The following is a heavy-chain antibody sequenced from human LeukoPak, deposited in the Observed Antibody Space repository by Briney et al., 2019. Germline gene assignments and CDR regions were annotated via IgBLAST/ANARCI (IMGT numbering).Heavy chain of an antibody. D-gene: IGHD6-13*01. CDR1: GFTFSSYA. Sequence: GGSLRLSCAASGFTFSSYAMSWVRQAPGKGLEWVSAISGSGGSTYYADSVKGRFTISRDNSKNTLYLQMNSLRAEDTAVYYFAKRRGAGAGNHLFRPLGQGTLVTVSS. J-gene: IGHJ5*02. CDR2: ISGSGGST. CDR3: AKRRGAGAGNHLFRP. V-gene: IGHV3-23*01.